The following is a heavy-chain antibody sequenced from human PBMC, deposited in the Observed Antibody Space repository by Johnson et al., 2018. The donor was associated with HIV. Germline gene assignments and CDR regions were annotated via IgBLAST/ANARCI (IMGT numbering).Heavy chain of an antibody. V-gene: IGHV3-23*04. Sequence: VQLVESGGGLVQPGRSLRLSCAASGFTFSTYAMSWVRQAPEKGLEWVSSISGSGGTTYYADSVKGRFTISRDNSKNTLYVQMHSLRAEDTAVYYCAKDFVTHGAFDIWGQGTMVTVSS. CDR3: AKDFVTHGAFDI. CDR1: GFTFSTYA. D-gene: IGHD2-21*01. CDR2: ISGSGGTT. J-gene: IGHJ3*02.